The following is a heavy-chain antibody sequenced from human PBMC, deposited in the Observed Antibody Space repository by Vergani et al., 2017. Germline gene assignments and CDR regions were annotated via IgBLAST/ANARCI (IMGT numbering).Heavy chain of an antibody. CDR3: ARGGGILFFXGGDRYYYYCLGV. D-gene: IGHD2-21*01. CDR2: ISVYNGKT. Sequence: VQLVQSGAEVKKPGASVKVSCKASGYTFVYYGISWVRQAPGQGLEWMGWISVYNGKTNYAQGLQGRVTMTTDTSTSNVYMELRSLKSDDTAVYYCARGGGILFFXGGDRYYYYCLGVLGQGTP. V-gene: IGHV1-18*01. CDR1: GYTFVYYG. J-gene: IGHJ6*01.